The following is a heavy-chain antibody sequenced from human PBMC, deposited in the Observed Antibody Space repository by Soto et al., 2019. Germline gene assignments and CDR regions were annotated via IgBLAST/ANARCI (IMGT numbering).Heavy chain of an antibody. J-gene: IGHJ6*02. Sequence: QITLKESGPTLVKPTQTLTLTCTFSGFSLSTYGVGVGWIRQPPGKALEWLALIYWDDDKRYSPSLKSRLTITKDTSKNRVVLTVTNRHPVDTATYCCAHVTGSCGEYGMDVWGQGTTVTVSS. CDR1: GFSLSTYGVG. CDR2: IYWDDDK. D-gene: IGHD2-21*02. CDR3: AHVTGSCGEYGMDV. V-gene: IGHV2-5*02.